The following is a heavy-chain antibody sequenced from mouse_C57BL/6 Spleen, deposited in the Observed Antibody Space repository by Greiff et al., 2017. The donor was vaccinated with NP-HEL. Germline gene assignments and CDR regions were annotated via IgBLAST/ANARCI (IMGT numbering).Heavy chain of an antibody. V-gene: IGHV1-82*01. CDR3: ARFIYYYGSSGHFDY. CDR2: IYPGDGDT. D-gene: IGHD1-1*01. CDR1: GYAFSSSW. J-gene: IGHJ2*01. Sequence: VQLQQSGPELVKPGASVKISCKASGYAFSSSWMNWVKQRPGKGLEWIGGIYPGDGDTNYNGKLKGKATLTADTSSSTAYMQLSSLTSEDSAVYFCARFIYYYGSSGHFDYWGQVTTLTVSS.